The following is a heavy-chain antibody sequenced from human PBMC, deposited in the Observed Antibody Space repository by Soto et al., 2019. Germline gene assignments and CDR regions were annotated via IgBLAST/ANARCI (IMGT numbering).Heavy chain of an antibody. Sequence: QVQLVESGGGVVQPGRSLRLSCAASGFIFSNYGMHWVRQAPGKGLEWVALIWYDGTNTYYAESVKGRFTISRDNSKNTLYLQMNSLRAEDTAVYYCARDRYCSGGSCYYLFDYWGQGTLVTVSS. CDR1: GFIFSNYG. J-gene: IGHJ4*02. D-gene: IGHD2-15*01. V-gene: IGHV3-33*01. CDR3: ARDRYCSGGSCYYLFDY. CDR2: IWYDGTNT.